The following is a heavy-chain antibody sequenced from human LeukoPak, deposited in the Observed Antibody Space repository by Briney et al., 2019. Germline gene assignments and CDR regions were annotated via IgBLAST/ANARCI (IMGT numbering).Heavy chain of an antibody. CDR2: NYYSGST. J-gene: IGHJ6*02. V-gene: IGHV4-31*03. CDR3: ARENFWLPKYYYGMDV. CDR1: GGSIRSVAYY. D-gene: IGHD3-3*01. Sequence: SQTLSLTCTVSGGSIRSVAYYWTWVRQPPGKGLEWIGYNYYSGSTYNNPSLKSRVTISVDTSKNQFSLKLSSVTAADTAVYYCARENFWLPKYYYGMDVWGQGTTVTVSS.